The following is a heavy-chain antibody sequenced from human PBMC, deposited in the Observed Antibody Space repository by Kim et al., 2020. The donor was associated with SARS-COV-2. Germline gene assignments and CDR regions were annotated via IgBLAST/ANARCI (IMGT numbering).Heavy chain of an antibody. J-gene: IGHJ3*02. Sequence: GGSLRLSCAASGFTFSDYAMSWVRQAPGKGLEWVSYIRGCGAVTHYAGSVKGLCTISRDNSRNILYLQLNSLRAEDTAVNYCAKCDSGWGNDAVDIWALGALVTVSS. D-gene: IGHD3-10*01. CDR3: AKCDSGWGNDAVDI. CDR2: IRGCGAVT. CDR1: GFTFSDYA. V-gene: IGHV3-23*01.